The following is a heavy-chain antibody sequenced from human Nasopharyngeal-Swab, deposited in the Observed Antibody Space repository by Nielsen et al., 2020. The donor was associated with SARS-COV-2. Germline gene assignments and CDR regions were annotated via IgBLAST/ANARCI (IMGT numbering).Heavy chain of an antibody. Sequence: RQAPGKGLEWVSYISSSSSTIYYTDSVKGRFTISRDNAKNSLYLQMNSLRAEDTAVYYCARDLNPSYSRAFDYWGRGTLVTVSS. J-gene: IGHJ4*02. CDR2: ISSSSSTI. V-gene: IGHV3-48*04. D-gene: IGHD6-13*01. CDR3: ARDLNPSYSRAFDY.